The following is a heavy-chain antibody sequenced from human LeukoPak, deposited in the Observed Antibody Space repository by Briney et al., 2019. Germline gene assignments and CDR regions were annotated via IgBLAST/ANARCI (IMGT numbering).Heavy chain of an antibody. CDR3: ARYDDSSGYYYVLDSFDI. J-gene: IGHJ3*02. V-gene: IGHV4-38-2*02. D-gene: IGHD3-22*01. Sequence: SETLSLTCTISGSSISSGYYWGWIRQSPGKGLEWIGSAFHSGSTYYNPSLKSRVTISVATSKNQFSLTLTSVTAADTALYYCARYDDSSGYYYVLDSFDIWGQGTMVTVSS. CDR2: AFHSGST. CDR1: GSSISSGYY.